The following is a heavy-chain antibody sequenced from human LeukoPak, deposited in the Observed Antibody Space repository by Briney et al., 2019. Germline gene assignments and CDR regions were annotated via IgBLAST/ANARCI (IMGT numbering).Heavy chain of an antibody. CDR3: PGSGGIPNHGAVFDY. Sequence: SETLSLTCAVYGGSFSGFSWSWIRQPPGKGLEWIGEINHSGSINYNPSLKSRVTISVDTSRNQFSMKLKYVTAADTAVYYCPGSGGIPNHGAVFDYWGQGTLVTVSS. V-gene: IGHV4-34*01. J-gene: IGHJ4*02. D-gene: IGHD3-10*01. CDR2: INHSGSI. CDR1: GGSFSGFS.